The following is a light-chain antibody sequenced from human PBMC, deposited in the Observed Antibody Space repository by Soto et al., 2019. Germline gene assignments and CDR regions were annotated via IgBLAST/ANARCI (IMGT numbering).Light chain of an antibody. CDR1: QSVSSSY. CDR2: GAS. V-gene: IGKV3-20*01. J-gene: IGKJ1*01. Sequence: EIVLTQSPGTLSLSPGERATLSCRASQSVSSSYLAWYQQKPGQAPRLLIYGASSRATGIPDRFSGSGSGTDFTLTISRLEPEDFAVYYCQQYGSARRFGQGTKGEIK. CDR3: QQYGSARR.